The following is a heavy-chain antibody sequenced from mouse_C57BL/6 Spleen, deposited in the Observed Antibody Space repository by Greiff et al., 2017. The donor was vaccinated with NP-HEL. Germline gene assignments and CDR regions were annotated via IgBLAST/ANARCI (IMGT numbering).Heavy chain of an antibody. J-gene: IGHJ4*01. CDR1: GYAFSSSW. Sequence: QVQLQQSGPELVKPGASVKISCKASGYAFSSSWMNWVKQRPGKGLEWIGRIYPGDGDTNYNGKFKGKATLTADKSSSTAYMQLSSLTSEDSAVYFCARHGNYDNALDYWGQGTSVTVSS. CDR2: IYPGDGDT. D-gene: IGHD2-1*01. V-gene: IGHV1-82*01. CDR3: ARHGNYDNALDY.